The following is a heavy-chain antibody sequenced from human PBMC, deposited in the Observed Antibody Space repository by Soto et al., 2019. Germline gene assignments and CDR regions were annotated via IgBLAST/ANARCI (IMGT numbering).Heavy chain of an antibody. CDR2: ISGSGGST. J-gene: IGHJ4*02. Sequence: EVQLLESGGGLVQPGGSLRISCAASGFTFSSYAMSWVRQAPGKGLEWVSAISGSGGSTYYADSVKGRFTISRDNSKNTLYLQMNSLRAEDTGVYYWARRSRCWYFDYWGQGTLVTVSS. V-gene: IGHV3-23*01. D-gene: IGHD6-13*01. CDR1: GFTFSSYA. CDR3: ARRSRCWYFDY.